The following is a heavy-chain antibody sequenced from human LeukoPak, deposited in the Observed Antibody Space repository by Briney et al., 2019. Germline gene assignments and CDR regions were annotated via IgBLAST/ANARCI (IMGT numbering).Heavy chain of an antibody. J-gene: IGHJ4*02. CDR1: GGSISSYY. D-gene: IGHD6-13*01. Sequence: SETLSLTCTVSGGSISSYYWSWIRQPPGKGLEWIGYIYYSGSTNYNPSLKSRVTISVDTSKNQFSLKLSSVTAADTAVYYCARSRRRQQPTTPFDYWGQGTLVTVSS. CDR2: IYYSGST. CDR3: ARSRRRQQPTTPFDY. V-gene: IGHV4-59*08.